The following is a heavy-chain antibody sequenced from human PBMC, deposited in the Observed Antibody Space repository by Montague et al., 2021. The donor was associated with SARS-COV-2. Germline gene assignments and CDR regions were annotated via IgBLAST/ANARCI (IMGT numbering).Heavy chain of an antibody. CDR2: IFYSGSS. Sequence: SETLSLTCTVSGGSINSYYWSWIRQPPGKGLEYIGYIFYSGSSTYNPSLKSRVTMSVDTSKNQFSLKLTSVTAADTAVYYCVRLQEGKFGSRTYSPLWYFDLWGRGTLVTVSS. CDR3: VRLQEGKFGSRTYSPLWYFDL. D-gene: IGHD3-10*01. J-gene: IGHJ2*01. V-gene: IGHV4-59*08. CDR1: GGSINSYY.